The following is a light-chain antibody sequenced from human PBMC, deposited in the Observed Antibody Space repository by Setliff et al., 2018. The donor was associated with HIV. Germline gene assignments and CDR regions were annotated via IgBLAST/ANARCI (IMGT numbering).Light chain of an antibody. CDR1: SSDIGRYNL. J-gene: IGLJ1*01. V-gene: IGLV2-23*01. Sequence: QSVLTQPASVSESPGQSITISCTGTSSDIGRYNLVSCYQQHPARAPKLIIYQATRRPSGVSNRFSGSKSGNVASLTISGLQAEDEADYYCCSNTGSNTFVFGTGTKV. CDR3: CSNTGSNTFV. CDR2: QAT.